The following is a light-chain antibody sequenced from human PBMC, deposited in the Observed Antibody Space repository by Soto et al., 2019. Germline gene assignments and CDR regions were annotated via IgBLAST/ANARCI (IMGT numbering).Light chain of an antibody. Sequence: QYVLTQPASVSGSPGQSITISCTGTSTNVGGYNFVSWYQQHPGKAPKLMIYDVSNRPSGVSNRFSGSKSGNTASLTISGLQAEDEGDYYCSSYTSSSTHVVFGGGTKVTVL. CDR3: SSYTSSSTHVV. J-gene: IGLJ2*01. V-gene: IGLV2-14*03. CDR1: STNVGGYNF. CDR2: DVS.